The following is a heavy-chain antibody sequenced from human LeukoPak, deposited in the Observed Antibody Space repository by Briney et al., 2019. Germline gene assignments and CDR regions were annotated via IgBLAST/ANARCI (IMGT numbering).Heavy chain of an antibody. D-gene: IGHD1-14*01. V-gene: IGHV5-51*01. Sequence: GESLKISCKISGYKLTNNWIGWVRQMPGKGLEWMGIIYPGDSDTRYSPSFQGQVTISADKSISTAYLQWSSLKASDTAMYYCARPYNGERGAFDIWGQGTMVTVSS. CDR2: IYPGDSDT. CDR3: ARPYNGERGAFDI. CDR1: GYKLTNNW. J-gene: IGHJ3*02.